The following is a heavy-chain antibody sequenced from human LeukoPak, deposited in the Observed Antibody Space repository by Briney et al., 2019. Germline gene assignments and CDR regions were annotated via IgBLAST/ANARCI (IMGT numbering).Heavy chain of an antibody. CDR1: GFTVSSNE. D-gene: IGHD3-22*01. Sequence: GGSLRLSCAASGFTVSSNEMSWVRRAPGKGLEWVSSISGGSTYYADSRKGRFTISRDNSKNTLHLQMNSLRAEDTAVYYCAKSDSGLDAFDIWGQGTMVTVSS. CDR2: ISGGST. CDR3: AKSDSGLDAFDI. V-gene: IGHV3-38-3*01. J-gene: IGHJ3*02.